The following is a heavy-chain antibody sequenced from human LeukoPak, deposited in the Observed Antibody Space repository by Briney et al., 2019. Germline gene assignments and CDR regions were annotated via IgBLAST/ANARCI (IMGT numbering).Heavy chain of an antibody. Sequence: GASVKVSCKASGYTFSSYDINWVRQATGQGLEWMGWMNPKSGNTGYAQKFQGRVTMTRNTSISTAYMELSSLRSEDTAVYYCARYGRIAVAGTEDYWGQGTLVTVSS. J-gene: IGHJ4*02. CDR1: GYTFSSYD. CDR3: ARYGRIAVAGTEDY. V-gene: IGHV1-8*01. D-gene: IGHD6-19*01. CDR2: MNPKSGNT.